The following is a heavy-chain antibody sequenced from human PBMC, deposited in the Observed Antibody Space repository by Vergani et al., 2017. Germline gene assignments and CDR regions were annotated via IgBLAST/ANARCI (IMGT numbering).Heavy chain of an antibody. CDR1: GYTFTSYG. CDR2: ISAYNGNT. J-gene: IGHJ4*02. V-gene: IGHV1-18*01. CDR3: ATVPNYYDSSGTLDY. D-gene: IGHD3-22*01. Sequence: QVQLVQSGAEVKKPGASVKVSCKASGYTFTSYGISWVRQAPGQGLEWMGWISAYNGNTNYEQKLQGRVTMTTDTSTDTAYMELSSLRSEDTAVYYCATVPNYYDSSGTLDYWGQGTLVTVSS.